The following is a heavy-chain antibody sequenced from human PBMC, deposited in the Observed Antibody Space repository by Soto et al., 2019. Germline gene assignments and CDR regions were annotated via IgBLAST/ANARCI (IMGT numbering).Heavy chain of an antibody. CDR1: GGTFSSYA. J-gene: IGHJ6*02. D-gene: IGHD5-12*01. CDR3: ASTWLRYIVAVGDYYGMDV. CDR2: IVAIFGTA. Sequence: SVQVSFKASGGTFSSYAISWVRQAPVQGLEWMRGIVAIFGTANYAQKFQCRGTITADESTSTAYMELSSLRSEDTAVYYCASTWLRYIVAVGDYYGMDVGGQGTTVTVSS. V-gene: IGHV1-69*13.